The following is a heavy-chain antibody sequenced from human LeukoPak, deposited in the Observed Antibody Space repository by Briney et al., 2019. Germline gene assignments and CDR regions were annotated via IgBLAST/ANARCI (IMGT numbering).Heavy chain of an antibody. J-gene: IGHJ5*02. Sequence: GGSLRLSCAASGFTFSSYNMKWVRQAPGKGLEWVSSISTSSSYIYYADSVKGRFTISRDNAKNSLYLQMNSLRAEDTAVYYCAREMLAAVAAQSWGQGTLVTVSS. D-gene: IGHD6-19*01. V-gene: IGHV3-21*01. CDR2: ISTSSSYI. CDR1: GFTFSSYN. CDR3: AREMLAAVAAQS.